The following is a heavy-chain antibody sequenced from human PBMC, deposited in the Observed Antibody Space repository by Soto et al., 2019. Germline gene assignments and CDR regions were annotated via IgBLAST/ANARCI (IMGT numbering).Heavy chain of an antibody. V-gene: IGHV4-34*01. CDR1: GGSFSGYY. D-gene: IGHD3-10*01. CDR3: ARGPRTYYYGSGSLDP. CDR2: INHSGST. J-gene: IGHJ5*02. Sequence: PSETLSLTCAVYGGSFSGYYWSWIRQRPGKGLEWIGEINHSGSTNYNPSLKSRVTISVDTSKNQFSLKLSSVTAADTAVYYCARGPRTYYYGSGSLDPWGQGTLVTVSS.